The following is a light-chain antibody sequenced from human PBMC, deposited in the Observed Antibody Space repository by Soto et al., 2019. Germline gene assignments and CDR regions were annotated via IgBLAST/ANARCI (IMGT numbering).Light chain of an antibody. V-gene: IGKV3-20*01. CDR2: GAS. Sequence: EIVLTQSPGTLSLSPGERATLSCRASQSVSTNSLAWYRQKPGQTPSLIIYGASTRATGIPDRFSGSGSGTDFTLTISRLEPEDFAVYYCQHSSDSPLTFRQGTKVEIK. CDR1: QSVSTNS. J-gene: IGKJ1*01. CDR3: QHSSDSPLT.